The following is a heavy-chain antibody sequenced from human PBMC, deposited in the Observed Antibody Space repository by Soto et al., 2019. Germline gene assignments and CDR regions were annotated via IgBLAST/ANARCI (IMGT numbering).Heavy chain of an antibody. J-gene: IGHJ4*02. D-gene: IGHD3-10*01. Sequence: SETPSITCTVCGDSICSSSYYWGWIQQPPGKGLEWIGSIYYSGSTYYNPSLKSRVTISVDTSKNQFSLKLSSVTAADTAVYYCATGITMVRGVIILYFDYWGQGTLVTVPQ. CDR2: IYYSGST. CDR3: ATGITMVRGVIILYFDY. CDR1: GDSICSSSYY. V-gene: IGHV4-39*05.